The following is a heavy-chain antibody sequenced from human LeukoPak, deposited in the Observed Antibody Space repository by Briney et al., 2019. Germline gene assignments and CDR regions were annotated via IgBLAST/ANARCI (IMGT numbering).Heavy chain of an antibody. D-gene: IGHD3-3*01. CDR1: GFTFSDYA. V-gene: IGHV3-23*01. CDR2: ITDSGGDT. J-gene: IGHJ4*02. Sequence: PGGSLRLSCAASGFTFSDYAMSWVRQAPGKGLEWFSAITDSGGDTYHADSVKGRLTISRENSKNTLSLQMNSLRVEDTAVYYCVKGSSSSRPYYFDYWGQGTLVTVSS. CDR3: VKGSSSSRPYYFDY.